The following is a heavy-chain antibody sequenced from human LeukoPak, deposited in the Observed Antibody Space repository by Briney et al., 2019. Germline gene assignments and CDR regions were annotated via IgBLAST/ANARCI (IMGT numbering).Heavy chain of an antibody. CDR2: LSYDGRNK. CDR3: AKGDSSGSRSRIDY. CDR1: GFIFSGYA. D-gene: IGHD3-22*01. V-gene: IGHV3-30*18. Sequence: PGRSLRLSCAASGFIFSGYAMHWVRQAPGKGLEWVAVLSYDGRNKFYADSVKGRFTTSRDNSKNTLFLQMNSLRAEDTAVYYCAKGDSSGSRSRIDYWGQGTLVTVSS. J-gene: IGHJ4*02.